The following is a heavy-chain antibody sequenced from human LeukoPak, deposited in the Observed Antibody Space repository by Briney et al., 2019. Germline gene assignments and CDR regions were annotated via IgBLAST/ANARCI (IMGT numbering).Heavy chain of an antibody. Sequence: GGSLRLSCAASGFTFSMCAMHWVRQAPGKGLEYVSAISSDGGSTYYANSVKGRFTISRDNSKNTLYLQMGSLRAEDMAVYYCVNYGMDVWGQGTTVTVSS. CDR2: ISSDGGST. V-gene: IGHV3-64*01. J-gene: IGHJ6*02. CDR3: VNYGMDV. CDR1: GFTFSMCA.